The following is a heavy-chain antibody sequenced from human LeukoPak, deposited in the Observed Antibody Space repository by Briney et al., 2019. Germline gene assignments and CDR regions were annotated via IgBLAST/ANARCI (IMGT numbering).Heavy chain of an antibody. Sequence: SVKVSCKASGGTFSSYAISWVRQAPGQGLEWMGRIISILGIANYAQKFQGRVTITADKSTSTAYMELSSLRSEDTAVYYCARGWDYLDYWGQGTLVTVSS. CDR3: ARGWDYLDY. CDR1: GGTFSSYA. D-gene: IGHD3-16*01. J-gene: IGHJ4*02. CDR2: IISILGIA. V-gene: IGHV1-69*04.